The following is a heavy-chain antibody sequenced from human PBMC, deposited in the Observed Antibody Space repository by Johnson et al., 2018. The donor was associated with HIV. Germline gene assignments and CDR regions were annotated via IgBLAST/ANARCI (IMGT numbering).Heavy chain of an antibody. Sequence: QVQLVESGGGVVQPGRSLRLSCAASGFTFSSYGMHWVRQAPGKGLEWVAVISYDGSNKYYADSVKGRFTISRDSSKDTLYVQMNSLSGEDTAVYYCARDPDPFREYHGDAFDIWGQGTVVTVSS. CDR3: ARDPDPFREYHGDAFDI. D-gene: IGHD3-10*01. CDR1: GFTFSSYG. J-gene: IGHJ3*02. CDR2: ISYDGSNK. V-gene: IGHV3-30*19.